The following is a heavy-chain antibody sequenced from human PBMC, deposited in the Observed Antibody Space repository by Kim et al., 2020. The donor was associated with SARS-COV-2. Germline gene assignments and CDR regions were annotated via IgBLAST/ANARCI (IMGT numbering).Heavy chain of an antibody. CDR1: GFTFSSYW. V-gene: IGHV3-74*01. CDR3: ARGDYEFWSGYCKFDY. CDR2: INSDGSST. D-gene: IGHD3-3*01. Sequence: GGSLRLSCAASGFTFSSYWMHWVRQAPGKGLEWVSGINSDGSSTSYADSVKGRFTISRDNSKNTLYLQMNSLRAEDTAVYYCARGDYEFWSGYCKFDYWGQGSLGTVSS. J-gene: IGHJ4*02.